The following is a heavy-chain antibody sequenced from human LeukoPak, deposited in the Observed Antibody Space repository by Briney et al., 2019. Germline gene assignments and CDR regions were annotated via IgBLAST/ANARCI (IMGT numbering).Heavy chain of an antibody. CDR3: AGRYNWNDQDY. J-gene: IGHJ4*02. V-gene: IGHV3-11*04. Sequence: PGGSLRLSCAASGFTSSDYYMSWIRQAPGKGLEWVSYISSSGSTIYYADSVKGRFTISRDNAKNSLYLQMNSLRAEDTAVYYCAGRYNWNDQDYWGQGTLVTVSS. CDR1: GFTSSDYY. D-gene: IGHD1-20*01. CDR2: ISSSGSTI.